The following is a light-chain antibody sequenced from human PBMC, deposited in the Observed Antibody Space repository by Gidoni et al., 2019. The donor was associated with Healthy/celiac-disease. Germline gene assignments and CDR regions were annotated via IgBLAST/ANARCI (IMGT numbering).Light chain of an antibody. Sequence: EIVLTQSPATLSLSPGERATLPCRASQSVSSYLAWYQQKPGQSPRLLIYDASNRATGIPARFSGSRSGTDFTITISSLEPEDFAVYYCQQRSNWPGLTFGQGTRLEIK. CDR3: QQRSNWPGLT. V-gene: IGKV3-11*01. J-gene: IGKJ5*01. CDR2: DAS. CDR1: QSVSSY.